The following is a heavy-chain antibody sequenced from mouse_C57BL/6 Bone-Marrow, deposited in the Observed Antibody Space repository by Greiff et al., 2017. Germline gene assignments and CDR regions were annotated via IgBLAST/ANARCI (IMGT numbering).Heavy chain of an antibody. CDR1: GYTFTSYW. D-gene: IGHD1-1*02. Sequence: VQLQQSGAELVKPGASVKLSCTASGYTFTSYWMHWVKQRPGQGLEWIGYINPSSGYTNYNQKFKDKATLTADKSSSTAYMQLSSLTYEDSAVYYCASCWCYDAMDYWGQGTSVTVSS. CDR3: ASCWCYDAMDY. J-gene: IGHJ4*01. CDR2: INPSSGYT. V-gene: IGHV1-7*01.